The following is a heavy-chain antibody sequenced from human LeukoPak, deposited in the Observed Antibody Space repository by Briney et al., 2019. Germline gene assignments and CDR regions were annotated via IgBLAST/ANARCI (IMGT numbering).Heavy chain of an antibody. Sequence: GGSLRLFCAASGVAFSSYGMHWVRHAPRKGLEWVSYISSSGGTIYYADSVKGRFTISRDNAKNSLYLQMNSLRAEDTAVYYCARDSDSSGWYLTYYYYYMDVWGKGTTVTVSS. CDR2: ISSSGGTI. D-gene: IGHD6-19*01. CDR1: GVAFSSYG. CDR3: ARDSDSSGWYLTYYYYYMDV. J-gene: IGHJ6*03. V-gene: IGHV3-48*04.